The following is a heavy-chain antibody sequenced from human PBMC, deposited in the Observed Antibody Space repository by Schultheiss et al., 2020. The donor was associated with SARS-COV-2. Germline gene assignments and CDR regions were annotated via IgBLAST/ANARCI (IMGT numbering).Heavy chain of an antibody. CDR3: ARAKQQPYYFDY. D-gene: IGHD6-13*01. J-gene: IGHJ4*02. Sequence: SETLSLTCTVSGGSISGYYWSWIRQPPGKGLGWIGYIYYSGSTYYNPSLKSRVTISVDTSKNQFSLKLSSVTAADTAVYYCARAKQQPYYFDYWGQGTLVTVSS. CDR2: IYYSGST. V-gene: IGHV4-59*06. CDR1: GGSISGYY.